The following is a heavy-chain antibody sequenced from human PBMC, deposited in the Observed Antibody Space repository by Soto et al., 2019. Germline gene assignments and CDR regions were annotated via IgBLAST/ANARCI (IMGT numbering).Heavy chain of an antibody. CDR3: ARLRVGDTCFEY. D-gene: IGHD1-26*01. J-gene: IGHJ4*02. CDR1: GFTFSSYW. Sequence: ALRLSCAASGFTFSSYWMSWVRQAPGKGLEWVANIKQDGSEKYYVDSVKGRFTISRDNAKNSLYLQMISLRAEDTAVYYCARLRVGDTCFEYLGQGTLVIVS. V-gene: IGHV3-7*03. CDR2: IKQDGSEK.